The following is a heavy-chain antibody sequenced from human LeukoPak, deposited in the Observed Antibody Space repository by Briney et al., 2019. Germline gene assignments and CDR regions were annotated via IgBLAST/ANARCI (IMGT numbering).Heavy chain of an antibody. CDR1: GFTFGSYA. D-gene: IGHD6-6*01. CDR3: AKDLDPYDSSNYFDY. J-gene: IGHJ4*02. Sequence: PGGSLRLSCAASGFTFGSYAVTWVRQAPGKGLEWVSGISATGFSTYYADSVKGRFTISRDNSKSTLYLQMNSLRAEDTAVYYCAKDLDPYDSSNYFDYWGQGTLVTVSS. V-gene: IGHV3-23*01. CDR2: ISATGFST.